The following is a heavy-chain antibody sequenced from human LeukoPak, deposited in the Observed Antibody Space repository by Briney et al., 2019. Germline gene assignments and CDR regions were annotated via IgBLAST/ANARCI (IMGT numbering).Heavy chain of an antibody. J-gene: IGHJ4*02. CDR1: RFTFNGYA. CDR2: ISYDGSNK. Sequence: PGGSLTLSCAASRFTFNGYAMHWARQAPGKGLEGVAVISYDGSNKYYADSAKGRLTIPRDNSKNTLYLQMNSLRAEDTAVYYCAREPGVGATFFDYWGQGTLVTVSS. D-gene: IGHD1-26*01. CDR3: AREPGVGATFFDY. V-gene: IGHV3-30*04.